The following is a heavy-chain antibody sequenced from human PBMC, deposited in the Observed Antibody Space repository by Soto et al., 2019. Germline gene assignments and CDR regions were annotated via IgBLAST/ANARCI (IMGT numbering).Heavy chain of an antibody. Sequence: QVQLVQSGAEVKKPGAAVKVSCKASGYTITSYDINWVRQATGQGLEWMGWMNPNSGNTGYAQKCRGRVTMTRNTSISTAYMELSSLRSEDTAVYYCASERTGTTSMDVWGQGTTATVSS. CDR2: MNPNSGNT. CDR1: GYTITSYD. V-gene: IGHV1-8*01. CDR3: ASERTGTTSMDV. D-gene: IGHD1-1*01. J-gene: IGHJ6*02.